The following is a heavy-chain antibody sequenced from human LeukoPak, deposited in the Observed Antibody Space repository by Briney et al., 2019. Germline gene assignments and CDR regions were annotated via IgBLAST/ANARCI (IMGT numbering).Heavy chain of an antibody. D-gene: IGHD5-12*01. CDR3: ASEXGGGRWLHSDY. CDR2: INPNTGDT. Sequence: AXVKVSXXASGYTFTDYYIHWVRQAPGQGLEYMGSINPNTGDTHYAQKFQGRVTMTRDTSISTAYMELSRLISDDTALYYCASEXGGGRWLHSDYWGHGTLVTVSS. V-gene: IGHV1-2*02. CDR1: GYTFTDYY. J-gene: IGHJ4*01.